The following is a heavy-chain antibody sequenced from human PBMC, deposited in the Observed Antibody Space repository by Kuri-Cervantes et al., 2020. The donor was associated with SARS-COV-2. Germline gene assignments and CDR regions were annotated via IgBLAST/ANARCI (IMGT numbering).Heavy chain of an antibody. V-gene: IGHV3-48*01. D-gene: IGHD2-15*01. J-gene: IGHJ4*02. CDR3: ARGLGYCSGGSCYSRSSSDY. Sequence: GGSLRLSCAASGFTFSSYSMNWVRQAPGKGLEWVSYISSSSSTIDYADSVKGRFTISRDNAKNSLYLQMNSLRAEDTAVYYCARGLGYCSGGSCYSRSSSDYWGQGTLVTVSS. CDR2: ISSSSSTI. CDR1: GFTFSSYS.